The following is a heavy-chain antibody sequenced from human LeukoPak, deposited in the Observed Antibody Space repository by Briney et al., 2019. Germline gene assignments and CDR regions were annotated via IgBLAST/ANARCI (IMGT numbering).Heavy chain of an antibody. CDR1: GFTFTTFG. V-gene: IGHV3-30*12. CDR3: AKGKHDSSGYQFYY. D-gene: IGHD3-22*01. J-gene: IGHJ4*02. Sequence: GGSLRLSCAASGFTFTTFGMHWVRQAPGKGLEWVTFITYDGSNKYYADSVKGRFTISRDNSKNTLYLQMNSLRAEDTAVYYCAKGKHDSSGYQFYYWGQGSLVTVSS. CDR2: ITYDGSNK.